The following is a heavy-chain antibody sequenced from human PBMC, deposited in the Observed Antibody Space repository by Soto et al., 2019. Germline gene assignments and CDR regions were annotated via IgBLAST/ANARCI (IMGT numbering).Heavy chain of an antibody. CDR1: CGSVRRGCYY. CDR2: MYQSATK. V-gene: IGHV4-61*01. J-gene: IGHJ4*02. CDR3: ARDSSGRNDY. D-gene: IGHD3-22*01. Sequence: PSETLSLTCSVSCGSVRRGCYYWTWIREAEGKGLECIGYMYQSATKNYNASLKSRVTISIATSKNQFFMKVNSVTDADMAVYYCARDSSGRNDYWGQRTLGTVS.